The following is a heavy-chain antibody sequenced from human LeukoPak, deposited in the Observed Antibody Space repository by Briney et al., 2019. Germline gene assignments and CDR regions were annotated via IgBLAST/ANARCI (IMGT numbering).Heavy chain of an antibody. Sequence: GRSLGLSCAASGFTFSSYAMHWVRQAPGKGLGWVAVISYDGSNKYYADSVKGRFTISRDNSKNTLYLQMNSLRAEDTAVYYCARGADSSWYGAPTDYWGQGTLVTVSS. CDR1: GFTFSSYA. CDR3: ARGADSSWYGAPTDY. CDR2: ISYDGSNK. V-gene: IGHV3-30-3*01. J-gene: IGHJ4*02. D-gene: IGHD6-13*01.